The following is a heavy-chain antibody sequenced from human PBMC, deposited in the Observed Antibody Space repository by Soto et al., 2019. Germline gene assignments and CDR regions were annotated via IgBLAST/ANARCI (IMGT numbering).Heavy chain of an antibody. CDR2: IIPIYGTA. CDR3: ARPSRGSSNYAMDV. V-gene: IGHV1-69*12. Sequence: QVQMVQSGAEVKKPGSSVKVSCKTSVVTFSAYALSWVRQAHGQGLEWMVGIIPIYGTANNAQKFKGRINITADGSTTAAYMEVSSLRSEDTAVYFFARPSRGSSNYAMDVWGQGTTVTVSS. D-gene: IGHD6-6*01. CDR1: VVTFSAYA. J-gene: IGHJ6*02.